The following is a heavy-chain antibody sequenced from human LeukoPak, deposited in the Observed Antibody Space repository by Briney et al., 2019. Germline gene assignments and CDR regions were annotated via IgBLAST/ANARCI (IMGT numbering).Heavy chain of an antibody. V-gene: IGHV1-2*02. CDR1: GYTFTGYY. CDR3: ARGTAYTEHSFFDY. D-gene: IGHD3-16*01. J-gene: IGHJ4*02. Sequence: GASVKVFFKASGYTFTGYYLHWVRQAPGQGPEWMGWINPNSGDTNYAQKFQGRVTMTWDTSISTAYMGLSRLKSDDTAIYYCARGTAYTEHSFFDYWGQGTLVTVSS. CDR2: INPNSGDT.